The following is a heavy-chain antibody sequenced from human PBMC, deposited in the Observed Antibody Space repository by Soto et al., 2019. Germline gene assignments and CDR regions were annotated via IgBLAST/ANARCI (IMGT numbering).Heavy chain of an antibody. D-gene: IGHD6-19*01. J-gene: IGHJ4*02. CDR1: GGSVSSGSYY. CDR2: IYYSGST. CDR3: AREPPTVAGQFDY. V-gene: IGHV4-61*01. Sequence: QVQLQESGPGLVKPSETLSLTCTVSGGSVSSGSYYWSWIRQPPGKGLEWIGYIYYSGSTNYNPSLKSRVTISVDTSKNQFSLKLSSVTAADTAVYYCAREPPTVAGQFDYWGQGTLVTVSS.